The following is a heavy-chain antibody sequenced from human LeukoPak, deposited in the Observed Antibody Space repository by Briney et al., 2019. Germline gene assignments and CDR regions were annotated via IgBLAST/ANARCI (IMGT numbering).Heavy chain of an antibody. CDR3: ARDLMVAACDY. CDR1: GFTFSSYS. D-gene: IGHD2-15*01. V-gene: IGHV3-21*01. CDR2: ISSSSYI. J-gene: IGHJ4*02. Sequence: PGGSLRLSCAASGFTFSSYSMNWVRQAPGKGLEWVSSISSSSYIYYADSVKGRFTISRDNAKNSLYLQMNSLRAEDTAVYYCARDLMVAACDYWGQGTLVTVSS.